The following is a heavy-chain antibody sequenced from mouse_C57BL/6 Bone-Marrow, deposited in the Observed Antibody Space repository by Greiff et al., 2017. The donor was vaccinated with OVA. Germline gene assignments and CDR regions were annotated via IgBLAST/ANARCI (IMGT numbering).Heavy chain of an antibody. V-gene: IGHV5-6*02. CDR1: GFTFSSYG. J-gene: IGHJ1*03. Sequence: EVKLMESGGDLVKPGGSLKLSCAASGFTFSSYGMSWVRQTPDKRLEWVATISSGGSYTYYPDSVKGRFTFSRDNAKNTLYLQMSSLKSEDTAVYYCAGRGGVWSLYWYFDVWGTGTTVTVSS. CDR3: AGRGGVWSLYWYFDV. D-gene: IGHD2-10*02. CDR2: ISSGGSYT.